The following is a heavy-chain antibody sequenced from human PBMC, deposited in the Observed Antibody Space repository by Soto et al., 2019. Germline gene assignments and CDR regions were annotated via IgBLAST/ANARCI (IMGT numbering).Heavy chain of an antibody. Sequence: SETLSLTCTVSGASISGYYWSWIRKSAGKGLEWIGRIYATGTTDYNPSLKSRVMMSVDTSKKQFSLKLRSVTAADTAVYYCVRDGTKTLRDWFDPWGQGISVTVSS. CDR2: IYATGTT. J-gene: IGHJ5*02. D-gene: IGHD1-1*01. V-gene: IGHV4-4*07. CDR1: GASISGYY. CDR3: VRDGTKTLRDWFDP.